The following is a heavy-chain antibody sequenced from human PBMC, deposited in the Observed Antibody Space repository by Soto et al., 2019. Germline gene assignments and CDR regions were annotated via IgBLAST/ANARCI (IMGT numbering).Heavy chain of an antibody. Sequence: QVQLKESGPGLLKPSEPLSLTCTVSGGSISSYFYIWVRQPPGKGLEWIGSVYYTGTTDYNPSLKSRVTISVDTSKTQFSLNLRSVTAADTAVYYCARDLAAVPRAFDYWGRGTLVTVSS. CDR2: VYYTGTT. V-gene: IGHV4-59*01. CDR3: ARDLAAVPRAFDY. CDR1: GGSISSYF. J-gene: IGHJ4*02. D-gene: IGHD6-13*01.